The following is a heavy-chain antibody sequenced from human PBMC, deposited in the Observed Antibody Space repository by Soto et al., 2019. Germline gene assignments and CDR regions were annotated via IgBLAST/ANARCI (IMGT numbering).Heavy chain of an antibody. CDR3: AKSSVLRFLEWLLSYFDY. D-gene: IGHD3-3*01. CDR2: ISGSGGST. J-gene: IGHJ4*02. Sequence: EVQLLESGGGLVQPGGSLRLSCAASGFTFSSYAMSWVRQAPGKGLEWVSAISGSGGSTYYADSVKGRFTISRDNSKNTLYLQMNNLRAEDTAVYYCAKSSVLRFLEWLLSYFDYWGQGTLVTVSS. V-gene: IGHV3-23*01. CDR1: GFTFSSYA.